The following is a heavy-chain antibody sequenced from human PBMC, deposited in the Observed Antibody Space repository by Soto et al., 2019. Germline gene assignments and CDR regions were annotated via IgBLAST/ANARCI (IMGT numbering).Heavy chain of an antibody. V-gene: IGHV5-51*01. D-gene: IGHD1-7*01. CDR1: GYSFTSYR. CDR2: IYPRDSDT. CDR3: ARRELPPEYFQH. J-gene: IGHJ1*01. Sequence: PGESLKISCKSSGYSFTSYRIGWVRQMPGKGLEWMGIIYPRDSDTRYSPSIQGQVTISADKPISTAYLQWSGLEAADTAMYYCARRELPPEYFQHWGQGTLVTVSS.